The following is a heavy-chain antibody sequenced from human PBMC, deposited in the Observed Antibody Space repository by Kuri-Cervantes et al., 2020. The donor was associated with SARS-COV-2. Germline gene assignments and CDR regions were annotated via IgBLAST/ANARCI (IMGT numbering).Heavy chain of an antibody. CDR1: GGSISSGGYY. CDR2: IYHSGST. D-gene: IGHD6-6*01. J-gene: IGHJ5*02. Sequence: SETLSLTGTASGGSISSGGYYWSWIRQPPGKGLEWIGYIYHSGSTYYNPSLKSRVTISVDRSKNQFSLKLSSVTAADTAVYYCARGGLGSSPSNLESWGQGTLVTVSS. CDR3: ARGGLGSSPSNLES. V-gene: IGHV4-30-2*01.